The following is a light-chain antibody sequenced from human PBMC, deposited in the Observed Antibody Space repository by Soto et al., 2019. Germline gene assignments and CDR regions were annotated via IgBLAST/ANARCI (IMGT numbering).Light chain of an antibody. CDR2: GAS. J-gene: IGKJ1*01. CDR1: QSVSSSY. CDR3: QQYGNSPQT. Sequence: EIVLTQSPGTLSLFPGERATLSCRASQSVSSSYLAWYQQKPGQAPRLLIYGASSRATGIPDRFSGSGSGTDFTLTISRLEPEDFEVYYCQQYGNSPQTFGQGTKVEIK. V-gene: IGKV3-20*01.